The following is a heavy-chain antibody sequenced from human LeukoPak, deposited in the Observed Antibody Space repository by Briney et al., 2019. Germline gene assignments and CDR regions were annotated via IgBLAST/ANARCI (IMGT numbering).Heavy chain of an antibody. CDR2: VSAYNGNT. J-gene: IGHJ6*03. D-gene: IGHD3-10*01. Sequence: ASVKGSCKASGYTFTSYGISWVRQAAGQGLEWMGWVSAYNGNTNYAQKLQGRVTMTTDTSTSTAYMELRSLRSDDTAVYYCARELLWFGEAQWGRDYYSYYMDVWGKGTTVTISS. CDR1: GYTFTSYG. CDR3: ARELLWFGEAQWGRDYYSYYMDV. V-gene: IGHV1-18*01.